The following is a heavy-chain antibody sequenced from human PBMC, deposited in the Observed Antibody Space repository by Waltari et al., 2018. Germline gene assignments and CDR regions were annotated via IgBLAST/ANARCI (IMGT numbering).Heavy chain of an antibody. CDR3: ARSGGSAPYYYYGMDV. CDR2: IYHSGST. CDR1: GYSISSGYY. V-gene: IGHV4-38-2*01. J-gene: IGHJ6*02. Sequence: QVQLQESGPGLVKPSETLSLTCAVSGYSISSGYYWGWIRQPPGKGLEWIGSIYHSGSTYYTPSLKSRVTISVDTSKNQFSLKLSSVTAADTAVYYCARSGGSAPYYYYGMDVWGQGTTVTVSS. D-gene: IGHD1-26*01.